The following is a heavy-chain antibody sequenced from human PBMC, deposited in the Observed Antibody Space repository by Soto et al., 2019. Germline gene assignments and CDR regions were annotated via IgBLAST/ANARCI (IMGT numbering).Heavy chain of an antibody. CDR3: ARVPQRGYSLYSGILDV. Sequence: PSETLSLTCTASGGSINTYYWNWIRQPAGKGLEWIGRIYSGGATSYSPSLKSRATMSVDTSKSQFSLKLSSVTAADTAVYYCARVPQRGYSLYSGILDVWGQGSTVTVS. CDR2: IYSGGAT. D-gene: IGHD5-18*01. V-gene: IGHV4-4*07. J-gene: IGHJ6*02. CDR1: GGSINTYY.